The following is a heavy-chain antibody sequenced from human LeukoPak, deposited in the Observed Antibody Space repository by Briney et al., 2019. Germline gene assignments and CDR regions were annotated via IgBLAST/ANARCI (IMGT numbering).Heavy chain of an antibody. J-gene: IGHJ2*01. CDR3: ARVKKVVTPGWYFDL. CDR1: GGSFSGYY. D-gene: IGHD4-23*01. Sequence: SETLSLTCAVYGGSFSGYYWSWIRQPPGKGLEWIGEINHSGSTNYNPSLKSRVTISVDTSKNQFSLKLSSVTAADTAVYYCARVKKVVTPGWYFDLWGRGTLVTVSS. CDR2: INHSGST. V-gene: IGHV4-34*01.